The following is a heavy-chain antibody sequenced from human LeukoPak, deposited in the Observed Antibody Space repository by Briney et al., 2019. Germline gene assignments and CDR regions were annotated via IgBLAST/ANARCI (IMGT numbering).Heavy chain of an antibody. Sequence: GGSLRFSCAASGFTFSSYWMHWVRQAPGKGLVWVSRINSDGSSTSYADSVKGRFTISRDNAKNTLYLQMNSLRAEDTAVYYCARDWQLVPFDYWGQGTLVTVSS. D-gene: IGHD6-6*01. V-gene: IGHV3-74*01. J-gene: IGHJ4*02. CDR3: ARDWQLVPFDY. CDR1: GFTFSSYW. CDR2: INSDGSST.